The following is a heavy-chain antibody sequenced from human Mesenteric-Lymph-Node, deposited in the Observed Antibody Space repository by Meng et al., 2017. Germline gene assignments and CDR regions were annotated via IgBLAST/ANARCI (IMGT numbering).Heavy chain of an antibody. Sequence: QVQLQPLGAGLLMPSETLSLPCAVSGGSFSGYYGSWIRQPPGKGLEWIAEINHSGRTNYNPSLKSRVTISVDTSKNQFSLKVRSVTAADTAVYYCARYHLTFDYWGQGTLVTVSS. CDR2: INHSGRT. J-gene: IGHJ4*02. V-gene: IGHV4-34*01. CDR1: GGSFSGYY. D-gene: IGHD2-21*02. CDR3: ARYHLTFDY.